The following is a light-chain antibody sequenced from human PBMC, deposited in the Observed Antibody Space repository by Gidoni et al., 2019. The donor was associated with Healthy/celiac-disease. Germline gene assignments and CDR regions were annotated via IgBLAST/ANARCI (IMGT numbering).Light chain of an antibody. CDR3: QQRGNWPSLT. CDR1: QSVSSY. Sequence: EIVFTQSPATLSLSPGERATLSCRASQSVSSYLAWYQQKPGQAPRLLIYDASNRATGIPARFSGSGSGTDFTLTISSLEPEDFAVYYCQQRGNWPSLTFXGXTKVEIK. J-gene: IGKJ4*01. CDR2: DAS. V-gene: IGKV3-11*01.